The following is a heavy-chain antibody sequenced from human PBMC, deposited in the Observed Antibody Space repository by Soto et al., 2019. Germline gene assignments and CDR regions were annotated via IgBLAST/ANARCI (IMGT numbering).Heavy chain of an antibody. V-gene: IGHV4-4*02. CDR2: IYHSGST. J-gene: IGHJ4*02. CDR3: ARVGYYDSSGYYDY. Sequence: SETLSLTCAFPGGSISSSNWWSWVGQPPGKVPERIGEIYHSGSTNYNPSLKSLFTISVDKSKNQFSLKLSSVTAADTAVYYCARVGYYDSSGYYDYWGQGTLVTVS. D-gene: IGHD3-22*01. CDR1: GGSISSSNW.